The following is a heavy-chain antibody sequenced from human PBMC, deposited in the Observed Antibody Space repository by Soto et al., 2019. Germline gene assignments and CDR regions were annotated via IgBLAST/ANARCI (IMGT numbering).Heavy chain of an antibody. CDR3: ARVSATGTRWFAP. V-gene: IGHV4-31*03. CDR1: GGSISSGAYY. Sequence: KPSETLSLTCTVSGGSISSGAYYWGWIRQHPGKGLEWIGYISHRGTAYYTPSLKSRVSLSVDPSKSQFSLNVTSLTAADTAVYYCARVSATGTRWFAPWGPGPLVTVSS. D-gene: IGHD6-13*01. CDR2: ISHRGTA. J-gene: IGHJ5*02.